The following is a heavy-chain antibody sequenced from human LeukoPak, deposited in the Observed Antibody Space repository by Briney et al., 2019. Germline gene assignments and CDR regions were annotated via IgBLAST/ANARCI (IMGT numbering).Heavy chain of an antibody. CDR1: GGSISSYY. D-gene: IGHD3-22*01. V-gene: IGHV4-4*07. Sequence: KPSETLSLTCTVSGGSISSYYWSWIRQPAGKGLEWIGRIYTSGSTNYNPSLKSRVTISVDTSKNQCSLKLSSVTAADTAVYYCARQSISGSSLSYFDYWGQGTLVNVSS. CDR3: ARQSISGSSLSYFDY. J-gene: IGHJ4*02. CDR2: IYTSGST.